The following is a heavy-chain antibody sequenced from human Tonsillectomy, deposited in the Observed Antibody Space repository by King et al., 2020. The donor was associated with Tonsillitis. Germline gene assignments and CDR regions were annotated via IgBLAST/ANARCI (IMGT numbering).Heavy chain of an antibody. CDR1: GDSISSYY. D-gene: IGHD3-16*01. J-gene: IGHJ6*02. Sequence: QLQESGPGLVKASETLSLTCTISGDSISSYYWSWIRQPAGKGLEWIGRMYTGGSTNHIPSLKGRVTMSLDTSKNQFSLKLWSVIAADTAVYYCARERDDYVWGSYGLDVWGQGTTVIVSS. V-gene: IGHV4-4*07. CDR2: MYTGGST. CDR3: ARERDDYVWGSYGLDV.